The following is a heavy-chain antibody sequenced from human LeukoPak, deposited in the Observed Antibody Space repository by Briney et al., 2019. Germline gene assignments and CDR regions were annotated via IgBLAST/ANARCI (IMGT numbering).Heavy chain of an antibody. V-gene: IGHV4-59*08. J-gene: IGHJ4*02. Sequence: PSETLSLTCTVSGGSISSCYWSWIRQPPGKGLEWIGYIYYSGSTNYNPSLKSRVTISVDTSKNQFSLKLSSVTAAYTAVYYCAGHHPRNTVDFWGQGTLVTVSS. CDR1: GGSISSCY. D-gene: IGHD2/OR15-2a*01. CDR3: AGHHPRNTVDF. CDR2: IYYSGST.